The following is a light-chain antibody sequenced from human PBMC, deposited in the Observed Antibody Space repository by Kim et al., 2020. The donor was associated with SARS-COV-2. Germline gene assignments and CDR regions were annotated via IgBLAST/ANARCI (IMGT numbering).Light chain of an antibody. Sequence: SSVGDIVTITCRASQSISSDLNWYQQKAGKAPKLLIHVASSLQSGVPSRFSGSGSGTDFTLTISSLQSEDFATYYCQQSYSTPPTFGQGTKVDIK. CDR2: VAS. V-gene: IGKV1-39*01. CDR1: QSISSD. CDR3: QQSYSTPPT. J-gene: IGKJ1*01.